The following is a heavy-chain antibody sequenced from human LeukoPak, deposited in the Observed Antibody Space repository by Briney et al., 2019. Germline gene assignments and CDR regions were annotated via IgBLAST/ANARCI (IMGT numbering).Heavy chain of an antibody. V-gene: IGHV1-69*13. CDR3: ARVFIAKARVGAFDI. D-gene: IGHD6-13*01. J-gene: IGHJ3*02. CDR2: IIPIFGTA. CDR1: GGTFSSYA. Sequence: SVKVSCKASGGTFSSYAISWVRQAPGQGLEWMGGIIPIFGTANHAQKFQGRVTITADESTSTAYMELSSLRSEDTAVYYCARVFIAKARVGAFDIWGQGTMVTVSS.